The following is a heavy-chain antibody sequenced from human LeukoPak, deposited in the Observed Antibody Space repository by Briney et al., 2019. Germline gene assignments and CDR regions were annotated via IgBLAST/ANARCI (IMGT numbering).Heavy chain of an antibody. CDR3: ARSPTGFGSHFDY. CDR2: IIPIFGTA. CDR1: GGTFSSYA. V-gene: IGHV1-69*01. Sequence: SVKVSCKASGGTFSSYAISWVRQAPGQGLEWMGGIIPIFGTANYAQKFQGRVTITADESTSTAYMELSSLRSEDTAVYYCARSPTGFGSHFDYWGQGTLVTVSS. J-gene: IGHJ4*02. D-gene: IGHD1-26*01.